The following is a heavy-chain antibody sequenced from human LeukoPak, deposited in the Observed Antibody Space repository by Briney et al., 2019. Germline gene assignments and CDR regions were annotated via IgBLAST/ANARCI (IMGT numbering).Heavy chain of an antibody. CDR1: GFSLRTSGMR. V-gene: IGHV2-70*04. CDR2: IDWDNEK. Sequence: ESGPTLLNPTQTLTLTCTFSGFSLRTSGMRVSWIRQPPGKALEWLARIDWDNEKLYNTSLKTRLTISQDTSKNQVVLTMTNMDPVDTATYYCARIPAGGTYDYWGQGTLVTVSS. D-gene: IGHD1-26*01. J-gene: IGHJ4*02. CDR3: ARIPAGGTYDY.